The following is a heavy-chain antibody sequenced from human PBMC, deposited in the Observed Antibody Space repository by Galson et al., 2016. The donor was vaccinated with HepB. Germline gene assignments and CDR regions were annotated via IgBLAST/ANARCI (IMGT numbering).Heavy chain of an antibody. CDR2: ISYDGSNK. CDR1: GFTFSSYG. D-gene: IGHD3-3*01. CDR3: ATPYCDFWSGYNPFDY. V-gene: IGHV3-30*03. Sequence: SLRLSCAASGFTFSSYGMHWVRQAPGKGLEWVAVISYDGSNKYYADSVKGRFTISRDNSKNTLYLQMNSLRAEDTAVYYCATPYCDFWSGYNPFDYWGQGTLVTVSS. J-gene: IGHJ4*02.